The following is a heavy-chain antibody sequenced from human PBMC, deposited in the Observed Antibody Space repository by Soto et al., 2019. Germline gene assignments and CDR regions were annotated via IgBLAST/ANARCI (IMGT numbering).Heavy chain of an antibody. J-gene: IGHJ4*02. V-gene: IGHV3-33*01. CDR3: ASDRGSGWSVGH. CDR1: GFTFSSFG. CDR2: IWYDGSNE. D-gene: IGHD6-19*01. Sequence: QVQLVESGGGVVQPGRSLRLSCAASGFTFSSFGMHWVRQAQGKGLEWVAVIWYDGSNEYYADSMKGRFTISRDNSMNTRDLQMNSLRAEDTAVYYCASDRGSGWSVGHWGQGTLVTVSS.